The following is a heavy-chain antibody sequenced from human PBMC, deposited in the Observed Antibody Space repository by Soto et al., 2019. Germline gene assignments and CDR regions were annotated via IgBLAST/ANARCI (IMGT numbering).Heavy chain of an antibody. CDR2: IIPIFGTA. D-gene: IGHD3-9*01. CDR3: ARSTYYDILTGPIWSYYYYGMDV. Sequence: SVKVSCKASGVTFSSYAISWVRQAPGQGREWMGGIIPIFGTANYAQKFQGRVTITADKSTSTAYMELSSLRSEDTAVYYCARSTYYDILTGPIWSYYYYGMDVWGQGTTVTVSS. V-gene: IGHV1-69*06. CDR1: GVTFSSYA. J-gene: IGHJ6*02.